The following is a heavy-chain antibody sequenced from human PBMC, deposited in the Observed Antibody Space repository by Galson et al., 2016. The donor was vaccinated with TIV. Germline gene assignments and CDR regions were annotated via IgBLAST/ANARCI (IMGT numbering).Heavy chain of an antibody. CDR2: IRYDGSFQ. J-gene: IGHJ4*02. CDR3: ARSLTSDYGDPLDY. CDR1: GFTFNIYG. V-gene: IGHV3-33*01. Sequence: SLRLSCAASGFTFNIYGMHWVRQAPGKGLEWVASIRYDGSFQNYVDSVKGRFTISRDNSKNTVFLQMNSLRPEDTALYYCARSLTSDYGDPLDYWGQGTLVTVSS. D-gene: IGHD4-17*01.